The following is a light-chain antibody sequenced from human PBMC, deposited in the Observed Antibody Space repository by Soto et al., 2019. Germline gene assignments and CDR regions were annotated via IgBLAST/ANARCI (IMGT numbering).Light chain of an antibody. J-gene: IGKJ1*01. CDR1: QGISSY. V-gene: IGKV1-8*01. CDR2: AAS. CDR3: QQYYSYSEA. Sequence: AIRMTQSPSSLSASPGDRVTITCRASQGISSYLAWYQQKPGKAPKLLIYAASTLQSGVPSRFSGSGSGTDFTLTISCLQSEDFATYYCQQYYSYSEAFGQGAKVDI.